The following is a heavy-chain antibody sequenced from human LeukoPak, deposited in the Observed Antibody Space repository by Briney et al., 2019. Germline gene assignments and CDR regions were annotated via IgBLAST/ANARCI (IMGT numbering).Heavy chain of an antibody. CDR2: MNPNSGNT. Sequence: ASVKVFCKASGYTFTSYDINWARQATGQGLEWMGWMNPNSGNTGYAQKFQGRVTMTRNTSISTAYMELSSLRSEDTAVYYCASLIAVAGTRDYWGQGTLVTVSS. CDR3: ASLIAVAGTRDY. J-gene: IGHJ4*02. V-gene: IGHV1-8*01. CDR1: GYTFTSYD. D-gene: IGHD6-19*01.